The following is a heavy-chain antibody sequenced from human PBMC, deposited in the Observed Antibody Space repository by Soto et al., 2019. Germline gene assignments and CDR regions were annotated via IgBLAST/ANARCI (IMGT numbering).Heavy chain of an antibody. CDR1: GFTFDDYA. Sequence: GGSLRLSCAASGFTFDDYAMHWVRQAPGKGLEWVSLISWDGGSTYYADSVKGRFTISRDNSKNSLYLQMNSLRAEDTALYYCAKAGWYSSSSSLDYWGQGTLVTVSS. D-gene: IGHD6-6*01. V-gene: IGHV3-43D*03. CDR3: AKAGWYSSSSSLDY. J-gene: IGHJ4*02. CDR2: ISWDGGST.